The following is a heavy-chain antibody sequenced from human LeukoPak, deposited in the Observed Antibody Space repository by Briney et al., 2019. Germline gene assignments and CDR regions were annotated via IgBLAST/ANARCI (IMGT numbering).Heavy chain of an antibody. J-gene: IGHJ4*02. CDR2: ISYDGSNK. D-gene: IGHD6-19*01. CDR1: GFTFSSYA. CDR3: ATPKRHSSGWIEAFDY. V-gene: IGHV3-30-3*01. Sequence: GRSLRLSCAASGFTFSSYAMDWVRQAPGQGLERVAVISYDGSNKYYADSVKGRFTISRDNSKNTLYLQMNSLRAEDTAVYYCATPKRHSSGWIEAFDYWGQGTLVTVSS.